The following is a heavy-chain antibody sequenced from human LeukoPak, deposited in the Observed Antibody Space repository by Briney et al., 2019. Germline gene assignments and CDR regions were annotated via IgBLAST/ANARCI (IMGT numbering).Heavy chain of an antibody. D-gene: IGHD4-11*01. V-gene: IGHV4-59*01. CDR1: GGSISSYS. CDR3: ARGRVSSSTWYSTYYYFFYMDF. J-gene: IGHJ6*03. CDR2: VDHTGST. Sequence: PAETLSLTCTVSGGSISSYSWSWIRQPPGKGLEWIGYVDHTGSTKFNPSLNGRVSISRDTSNNFFSLRLRSVTAGDTAVYFCARGRVSSSTWYSTYYYFFYMDFWGKGTTVTVSS.